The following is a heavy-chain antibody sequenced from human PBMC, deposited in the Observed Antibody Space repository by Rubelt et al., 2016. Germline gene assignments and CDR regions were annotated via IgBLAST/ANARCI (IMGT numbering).Heavy chain of an antibody. D-gene: IGHD1-14*01. V-gene: IGHV4-4*07. CDR3: ARRNVEKHAFDI. CDR1: GASVTTYY. Sequence: QVQLQESGPGLVKPSETLSLTCTVSGASVTTYYWSWIRQPAGKGLEWIGRIYASGTINKNPTLKSRVTMSVDTSKNQFSMEVTSVTAADTALYYCARRNVEKHAFDIWGQGTVVTVSS. CDR2: IYASGTI. J-gene: IGHJ3*02.